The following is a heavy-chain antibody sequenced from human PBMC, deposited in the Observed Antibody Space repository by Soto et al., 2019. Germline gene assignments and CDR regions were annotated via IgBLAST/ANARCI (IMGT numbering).Heavy chain of an antibody. J-gene: IGHJ6*02. CDR3: GGAGRVAGQDYYYYGMDV. Sequence: QVQLVQSGAEVKKPGSSVKVSCKASGGTFSSYAISWVRQAPGQGLEWMGGIIPIFGTANYAQKFQGRVTITADESTTTAYRELSSLRSEDTAVYYCGGAGRVAGQDYYYYGMDVWGQGTTVTVSS. CDR1: GGTFSSYA. D-gene: IGHD6-19*01. V-gene: IGHV1-69*01. CDR2: IIPIFGTA.